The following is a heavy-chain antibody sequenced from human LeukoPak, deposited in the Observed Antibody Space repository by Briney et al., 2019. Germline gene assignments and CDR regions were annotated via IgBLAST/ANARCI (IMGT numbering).Heavy chain of an antibody. CDR2: IGPSGGST. J-gene: IGHJ4*02. CDR3: ARDDNYYFDY. V-gene: IGHV1-46*01. CDR1: GYSFTTYY. Sequence: ASVKVSCKASGYSFTTYYIHWVRQAPGQGLEWMGIIGPSGGSTSSAQKFQGRLTMTKDTSTSIVYMELSSLRSDDTAVYYCARDDNYYFDYWGQGTLVTVSS. D-gene: IGHD5-24*01.